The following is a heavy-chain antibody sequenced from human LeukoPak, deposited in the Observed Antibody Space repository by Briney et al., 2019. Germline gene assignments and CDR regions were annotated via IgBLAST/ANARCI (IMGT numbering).Heavy chain of an antibody. D-gene: IGHD2-21*02. CDR1: GFTFSRYS. J-gene: IGHJ4*02. CDR3: AKKAQVTAGAAYIDY. V-gene: IGHV3-23*01. CDR2: ISGDSGTT. Sequence: GGSLRLSCAASGFTFSRYSMNWVRQAPGEGLEWVSVISGDSGTTVYRDSVEGRFTISRDNSKNTLFLHMNSLRAEDTAVYYCAKKAQVTAGAAYIDYWGQGTLVTVSS.